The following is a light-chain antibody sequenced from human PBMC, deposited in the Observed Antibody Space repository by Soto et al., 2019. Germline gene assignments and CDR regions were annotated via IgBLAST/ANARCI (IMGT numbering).Light chain of an antibody. CDR2: DVS. Sequence: QSALTQPRSVSESPGQSVTISCTGTSRDVGAYNYVSWYQQHPGKAPKLIIYDVSKWPSGVPDRFSGSKSGNTASLTISGLQAEDEADYYCCSSAGSSTVIFGGGTQLTVL. CDR1: SRDVGAYNY. CDR3: CSSAGSSTVI. J-gene: IGLJ2*01. V-gene: IGLV2-11*01.